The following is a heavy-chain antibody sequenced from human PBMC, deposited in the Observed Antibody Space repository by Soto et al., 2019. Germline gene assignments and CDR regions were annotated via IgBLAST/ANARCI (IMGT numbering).Heavy chain of an antibody. J-gene: IGHJ6*02. CDR1: GFTFSSYG. D-gene: IGHD1-7*01. CDR2: ISYDGSNK. V-gene: IGHV3-30*18. CDR3: AKDGLRELELRGYYYYGMDV. Sequence: GESLKISCAASGFTFSSYGMHWVRQAPGKGLEWVAVISYDGSNKYYADSVKGRFTISRDNSKNTLYLQMNSLRAEDTAVYYCAKDGLRELELRGYYYYGMDVWGQGTTVTVSS.